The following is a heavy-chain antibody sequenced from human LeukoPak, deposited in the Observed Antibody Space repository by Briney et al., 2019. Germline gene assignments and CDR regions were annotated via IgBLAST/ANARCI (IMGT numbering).Heavy chain of an antibody. CDR2: IYHSGST. J-gene: IGHJ5*02. Sequence: PSETLSLTCTVSGGSISSSSYYWGWIRQPPGKGLEWIGSIYHSGSTYYNPSLKSRVTISVDTSKNQFSLKLSSVTAADTAVYYCARPKWYYDSSGYWFDPWGQGTLVTVSS. V-gene: IGHV4-39*01. D-gene: IGHD3-22*01. CDR3: ARPKWYYDSSGYWFDP. CDR1: GGSISSSSYY.